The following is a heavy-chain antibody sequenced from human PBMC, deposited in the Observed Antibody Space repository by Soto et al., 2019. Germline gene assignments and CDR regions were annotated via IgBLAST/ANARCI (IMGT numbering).Heavy chain of an antibody. CDR1: GFTFSSYA. CDR2: SSGSGGST. D-gene: IGHD6-13*01. CDR3: ARRSSSWYFDC. J-gene: IGHJ4*02. V-gene: IGHV3-23*01. Sequence: EVQLFESGGGLVQPGGSLRLSCAPSGFTFSSYAMNWVRQAPGKGLEWVSVSSGSGGSTYYTDSVKGRFTISRDNSKNTLYPQMNSLRAEDTAVYYWARRSSSWYFDCWGQGTLVTVSS.